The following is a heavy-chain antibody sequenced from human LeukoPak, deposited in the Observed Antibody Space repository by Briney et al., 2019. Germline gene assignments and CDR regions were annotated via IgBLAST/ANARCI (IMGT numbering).Heavy chain of an antibody. V-gene: IGHV4-34*01. CDR2: INHSGST. Sequence: PSETLSLTCAVYGGSFSGYYWSWIRQPPGKGLEWIGEINHSGSTNYNPSLESRVTISVDTSKNQFSLKLSSVTAADTAVYYCARGDTAMDNPFDYWGQGTLVTVSS. D-gene: IGHD5-18*01. J-gene: IGHJ4*02. CDR3: ARGDTAMDNPFDY. CDR1: GGSFSGYY.